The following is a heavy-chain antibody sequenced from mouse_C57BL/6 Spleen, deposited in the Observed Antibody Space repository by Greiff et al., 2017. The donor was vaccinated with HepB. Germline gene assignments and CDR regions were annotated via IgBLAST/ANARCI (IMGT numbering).Heavy chain of an antibody. CDR1: GYTFTSYW. D-gene: IGHD1-1*01. CDR2: IHPNSGST. J-gene: IGHJ3*01. V-gene: IGHV1-64*01. CDR3: ARGDVYYGSSYPAY. Sequence: VQLQQSGAELVKPGASVKLSCKASGYTFTSYWMHWVKQRPGQGLEWIGMIHPNSGSTNYNEKFKSKATLTVDKSSSTAYMQLSSLTSEDSAVYYCARGDVYYGSSYPAYWGQGTLVTVSA.